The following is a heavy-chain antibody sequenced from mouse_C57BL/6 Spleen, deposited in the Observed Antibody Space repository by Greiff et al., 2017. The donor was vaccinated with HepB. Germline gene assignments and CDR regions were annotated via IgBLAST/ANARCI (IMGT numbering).Heavy chain of an antibody. CDR2: ISSGGDYI. CDR1: GFTFSSYA. D-gene: IGHD2-2*01. V-gene: IGHV5-9-1*02. Sequence: EVQVVESGEGLVKPGGSLKLSCAASGFTFSSYAMSWVRQTPEKRLEWVAYISSGGDYIYYADTVKGRFAIPRDNARNTLYLQMSSLTSEDTAMYYCTRGGGYDNYAMDYWGQGTSVTVSS. J-gene: IGHJ4*01. CDR3: TRGGGYDNYAMDY.